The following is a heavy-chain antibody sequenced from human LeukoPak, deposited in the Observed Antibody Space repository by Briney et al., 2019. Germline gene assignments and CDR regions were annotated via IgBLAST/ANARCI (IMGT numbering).Heavy chain of an antibody. CDR3: AKIGSSHDFDY. CDR1: GYTFTVYF. CDR2: INPNSGAT. V-gene: IGHV1-2*06. D-gene: IGHD1-26*01. Sequence: ASVKVSCKVSGYTFTVYFIHWVRQAPGRGLEWMGRINPNSGATDYAQKFQGRVTMTRDTSISTAYMELSSLKSDDTAVYYCAKIGSSHDFDYWGQGTLITVSS. J-gene: IGHJ4*02.